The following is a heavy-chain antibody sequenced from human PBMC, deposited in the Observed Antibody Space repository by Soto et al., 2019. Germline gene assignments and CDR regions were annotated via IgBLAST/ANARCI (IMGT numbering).Heavy chain of an antibody. CDR3: ARRYYYDSENRDAFDI. D-gene: IGHD3-22*01. J-gene: IGHJ3*02. CDR1: GFTFSTYS. CDR2: MSSRSDYV. V-gene: IGHV3-21*01. Sequence: GGSLRLSCAASGFTFSTYSMNWVRQAPGKGLEWVSSMSSRSDYVFYADSVKGRFTISRDNAKNSLYLQMNSLRAEDTAVYYCARRYYYDSENRDAFDIWGQGTLVTVSS.